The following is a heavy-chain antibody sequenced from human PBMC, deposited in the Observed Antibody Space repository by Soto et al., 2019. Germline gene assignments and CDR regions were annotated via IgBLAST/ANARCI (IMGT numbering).Heavy chain of an antibody. CDR3: AKVPSYDIWSGYYFDY. J-gene: IGHJ4*02. D-gene: IGHD3-3*01. V-gene: IGHV3-23*01. CDR1: GFTFSSYA. Sequence: EVQLLESGGGLVQPGGSLRLSCAASGFTFSSYAMSWVRQAPGKGLEWVSAISGSGGSTYYADSVKGRFTISRDNSKNTLYLQMNSLRAEDTAVYYCAKVPSYDIWSGYYFDYWGQGTLVTVSS. CDR2: ISGSGGST.